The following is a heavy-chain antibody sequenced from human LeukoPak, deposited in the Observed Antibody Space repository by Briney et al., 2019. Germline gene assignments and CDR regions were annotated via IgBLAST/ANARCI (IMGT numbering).Heavy chain of an antibody. CDR3: AKNGRDRTNYYYYMDV. Sequence: AGGSLRLSCAASGFTFSSYGMHWVRQAPGKGLEWVAVISYDGSNKYYADSVKGRFTISRDNSKNTLYLQMNSLRADDTAVYYCAKNGRDRTNYYYYMDVWGKGATVTVSS. CDR2: ISYDGSNK. V-gene: IGHV3-30*18. CDR1: GFTFSSYG. J-gene: IGHJ6*03. D-gene: IGHD1-14*01.